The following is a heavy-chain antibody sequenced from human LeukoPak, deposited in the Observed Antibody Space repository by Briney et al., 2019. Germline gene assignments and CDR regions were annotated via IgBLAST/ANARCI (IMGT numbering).Heavy chain of an antibody. Sequence: GGSLRLSCVASGFTFINYGMYWIRQAPGKGLEWVATVWYDGNNKYYADSVQGRFTISRDNSRNTLFLQMDSLRVEDTGLYYCARDPDRSGFDYWGQGTLVTVSS. CDR3: ARDPDRSGFDY. CDR2: VWYDGNNK. J-gene: IGHJ4*02. V-gene: IGHV3-33*07. CDR1: GFTFINYG. D-gene: IGHD1-14*01.